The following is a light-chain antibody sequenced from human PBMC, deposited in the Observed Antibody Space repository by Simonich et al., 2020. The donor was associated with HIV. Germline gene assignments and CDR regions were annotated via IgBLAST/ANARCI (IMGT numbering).Light chain of an antibody. CDR1: QSVSSN. V-gene: IGKV3-15*01. J-gene: IGKJ5*01. Sequence: EIVMMQSPATLSVSPGERATLSCRASQSVSSNLAWYQQKPGQAPRILIYGASTRATGIPARFSGSGSGTEFTLTINSMQSEDFAVYYCQHYYNWPPITFGQGTRLDIK. CDR3: QHYYNWPPIT. CDR2: GAS.